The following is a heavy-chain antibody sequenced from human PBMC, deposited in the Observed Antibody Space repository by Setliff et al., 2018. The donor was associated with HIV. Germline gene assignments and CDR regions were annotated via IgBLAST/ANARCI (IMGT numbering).Heavy chain of an antibody. Sequence: PSETLSLTCTVSGDSISGYYWSWIRQPAGKGLEWIGRVYTSGSTNYNPSLKSRVTMSVDTSKNQFSLRLSSVTAADTAVYYCARDFRLPVDAGLYYSYYMDVWGRGTTVTSP. CDR2: VYTSGST. D-gene: IGHD2-15*01. V-gene: IGHV4-4*07. CDR1: GDSISGYY. J-gene: IGHJ6*03. CDR3: ARDFRLPVDAGLYYSYYMDV.